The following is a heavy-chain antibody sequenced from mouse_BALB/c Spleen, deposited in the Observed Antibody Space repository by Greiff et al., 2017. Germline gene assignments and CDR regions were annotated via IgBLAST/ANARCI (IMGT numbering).Heavy chain of an antibody. D-gene: IGHD2-1*01. CDR3: ARDGNGNYNYAMDY. V-gene: IGHV3-6*02. CDR1: GYSITSGYY. CDR2: ISYDGSN. J-gene: IGHJ4*01. Sequence: ESGPGLVKPSQSLSLTCSVTGYSITSGYYWNWIRQFPGNKLEWMGYISYDGSNNYNPSLKNRISITRDTSKNQFFLKLNSVTTEDTATYYCARDGNGNYNYAMDYWGQGTSVTVSS.